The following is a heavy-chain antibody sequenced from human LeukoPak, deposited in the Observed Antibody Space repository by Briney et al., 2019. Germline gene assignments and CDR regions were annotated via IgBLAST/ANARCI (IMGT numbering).Heavy chain of an antibody. V-gene: IGHV4-34*01. CDR1: GGSFSGYY. CDR2: INHSGST. Sequence: SETLSLTCAVYGGSFSGYYWSWIRQPPGKGMEWIGEINHSGSTNYNPSLKSRVTISVDTSKNQFSLKLSSVTAADTAVYYCARRGYFDWSIRFDYWGQGTLVTVSS. CDR3: ARRGYFDWSIRFDY. J-gene: IGHJ4*02. D-gene: IGHD3-9*01.